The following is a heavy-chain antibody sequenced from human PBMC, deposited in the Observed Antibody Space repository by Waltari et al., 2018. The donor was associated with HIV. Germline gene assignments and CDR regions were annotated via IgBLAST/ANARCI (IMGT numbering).Heavy chain of an antibody. CDR1: GFPFSSYA. J-gene: IGHJ4*02. D-gene: IGHD3-10*01. CDR3: TRGSGGGDY. V-gene: IGHV3-23*01. Sequence: EVQLLESGGGLVQPGGSLRLSCAASGFPFSSYAMSWVRQAPGKGLEWVSAISGSGGSTYYADSVKGRFTISRDNSKNTLYLQMNSLRAEDTTVYYSTRGSGGGDYWGQGTLVTVSS. CDR2: ISGSGGST.